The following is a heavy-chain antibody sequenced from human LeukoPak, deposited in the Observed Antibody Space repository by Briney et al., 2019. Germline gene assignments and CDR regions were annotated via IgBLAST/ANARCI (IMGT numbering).Heavy chain of an antibody. CDR3: ARVSRGKWGLLGAHDY. V-gene: IGHV3-21*01. CDR2: ISRSSSYI. J-gene: IGHJ4*02. D-gene: IGHD1-26*01. CDR1: GFTFSSYS. Sequence: PGGSLRLSCAASGFTFSSYSMNWVRQAPGKGLEWVSSISRSSSYIYYADSVKGRFTSSRDNAKNSLDLQMNSLRAEDTAVYFCARVSRGKWGLLGAHDYWGQGTLVTISS.